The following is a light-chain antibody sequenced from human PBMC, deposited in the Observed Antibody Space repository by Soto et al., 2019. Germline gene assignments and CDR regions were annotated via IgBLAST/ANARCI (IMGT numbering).Light chain of an antibody. CDR2: AAS. J-gene: IGKJ3*01. CDR3: QQTYNMPRT. Sequence: DIQMTQSPSSLSASLGYRVTITCLASQSISRHLNWYQQKPGKAPRLLIYAASSLQSGVPSRFSGSGSGTDFILTITSLQPEDSDTYYCQQTYNMPRTFGPGTMVDIK. CDR1: QSISRH. V-gene: IGKV1-39*01.